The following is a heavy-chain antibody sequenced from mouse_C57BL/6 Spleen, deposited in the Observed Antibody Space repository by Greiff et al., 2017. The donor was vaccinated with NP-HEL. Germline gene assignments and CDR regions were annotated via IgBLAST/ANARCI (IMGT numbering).Heavy chain of an antibody. V-gene: IGHV1-53*01. CDR1: GYTFTSYW. Sequence: QVQLQQPGTELVKPGASVKLSCKASGYTFTSYWMHWVKQRPGQGLEWIGNINPSNGGTNYNEKFKSKATLTVDKSSSPAYMQLSSLTSEDSAVYYCARGGYYYGSPWYFDVWGTGTTVTVSS. CDR2: INPSNGGT. D-gene: IGHD1-1*01. J-gene: IGHJ1*03. CDR3: ARGGYYYGSPWYFDV.